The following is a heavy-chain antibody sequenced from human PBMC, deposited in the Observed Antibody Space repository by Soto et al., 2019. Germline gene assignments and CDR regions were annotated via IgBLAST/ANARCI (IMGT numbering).Heavy chain of an antibody. D-gene: IGHD3-22*01. Sequence: EVQLVESGGGLVQPGRSLRLSCAASGFTFDDYAMHWVRQAPGKGLEWVSGINWNSGSIGYADSVKGRFTISRDNAKNSLYLQMNSLRTEDTALYYCAKGYNYDRGGNPDYWGQGTLVTVSS. V-gene: IGHV3-9*01. CDR1: GFTFDDYA. CDR3: AKGYNYDRGGNPDY. J-gene: IGHJ4*02. CDR2: INWNSGSI.